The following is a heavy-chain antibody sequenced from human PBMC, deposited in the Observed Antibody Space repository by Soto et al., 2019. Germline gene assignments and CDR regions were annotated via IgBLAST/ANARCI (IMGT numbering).Heavy chain of an antibody. CDR3: AKGGRDCDSTSCYDWYFDL. V-gene: IGHV3-23*01. J-gene: IGHJ2*01. D-gene: IGHD2-2*01. CDR1: GFTFSSYA. CDR2: IGAGGAYT. Sequence: EVQLLESGGGLVQPGGSLRLSCAASGFTFSSYAMSWVRQAPGKGLEWVSSIGAGGAYTYYADSVKGRFTISRDNSKNTLYLPMHSLRAEDTAVYYCAKGGRDCDSTSCYDWYFDLWGRGTLITVSS.